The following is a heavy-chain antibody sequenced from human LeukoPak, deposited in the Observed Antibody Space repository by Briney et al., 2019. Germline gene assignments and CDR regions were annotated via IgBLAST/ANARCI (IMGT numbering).Heavy chain of an antibody. CDR1: GDSVSSNSAA. J-gene: IGHJ6*02. D-gene: IGHD2-2*01. V-gene: IGHV6-1*01. CDR2: TYYRSKWYN. Sequence: SQTLSLTCAISGDSVSSNSAAWNWIRQPPSRGLEWLGRTYYRSKWYNDYAVSVKSRITINPDTSKNQFSLQLNSVTPEDTAVYYCARDLDGCSSTSCYVGSGGMDVWGQGTTVTVSS. CDR3: ARDLDGCSSTSCYVGSGGMDV.